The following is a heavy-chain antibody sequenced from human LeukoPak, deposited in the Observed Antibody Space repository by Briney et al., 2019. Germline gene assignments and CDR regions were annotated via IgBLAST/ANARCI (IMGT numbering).Heavy chain of an antibody. D-gene: IGHD3-10*01. CDR2: ISYDGSNK. CDR1: GFTFSSYG. CDR3: ASARSGSYYSPADY. V-gene: IGHV3-30*19. J-gene: IGHJ4*02. Sequence: PGGSLRLSCAASGFTFSSYGMHWVRQAPGKGLEWVAVISYDGSNKYYADSVKGRFTISRDNSKNTLYLQMNSLRAGDTAVYYCASARSGSYYSPADYWGQGTLVTVSS.